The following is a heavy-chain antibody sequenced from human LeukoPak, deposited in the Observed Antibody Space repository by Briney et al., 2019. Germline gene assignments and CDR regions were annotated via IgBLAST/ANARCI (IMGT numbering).Heavy chain of an antibody. J-gene: IGHJ4*02. Sequence: GGSLRLSCAASGFTFSSYAMHWVRQAPGKGLEWVAVISYDGINKYYADSVKGRFTISRDNSKNTLSLRMNSLRAEDTAVYYCARDCCGEWYYFDCWGQGTLVTVSS. CDR2: ISYDGINK. CDR3: ARDCCGEWYYFDC. D-gene: IGHD3-10*01. V-gene: IGHV3-30-3*01. CDR1: GFTFSSYA.